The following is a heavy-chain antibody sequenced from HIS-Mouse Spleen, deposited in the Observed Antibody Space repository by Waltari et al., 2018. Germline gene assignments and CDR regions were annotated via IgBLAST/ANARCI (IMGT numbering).Heavy chain of an antibody. V-gene: IGHV3-30*18. Sequence: QVQLVESGGGVVQPGRSLRLSCAASGFTFSSYGMHWVRQAPGKGREGVAVISYDGSNKYYADSVKGRFTISRDNSKNTLYLQMNSLRAEDTAVYYCAKDKHHAFDYWGQGTLVTVSS. J-gene: IGHJ4*02. CDR3: AKDKHHAFDY. CDR1: GFTFSSYG. CDR2: ISYDGSNK.